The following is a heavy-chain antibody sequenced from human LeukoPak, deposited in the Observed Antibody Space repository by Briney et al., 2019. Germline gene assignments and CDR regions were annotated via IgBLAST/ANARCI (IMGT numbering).Heavy chain of an antibody. J-gene: IGHJ3*02. V-gene: IGHV4-30-4*08. CDR1: GGSISVGTYY. Sequence: PSETLSLTCTVSGGSISVGTYYWSWIRQPPGKGLEWIGYIYYSGSTYYHPSLKSRVSISVDTSKNQFSLKLSSVTAADTAVYYCARDRDGYNLDAFDIWGQGIMVTVSS. CDR2: IYYSGST. CDR3: ARDRDGYNLDAFDI. D-gene: IGHD5-24*01.